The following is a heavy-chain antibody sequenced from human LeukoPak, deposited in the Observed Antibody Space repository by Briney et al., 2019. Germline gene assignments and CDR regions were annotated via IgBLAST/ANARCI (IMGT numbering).Heavy chain of an antibody. CDR1: GGSISSYY. J-gene: IGHJ6*03. D-gene: IGHD3-22*01. CDR2: IYTSGST. V-gene: IGHV4-4*07. CDR3: ARETYYYDSSAYDYYYYMDV. Sequence: SETLSLTCTVSGGSISSYYWSWIRQPAGKGLEWIGRIYTSGSTNYNPSLKGRVTMSVDTSKNQFSLKLSSVTAADTAVYYCARETYYYDSSAYDYYYYMDVWGKGTTVTVSS.